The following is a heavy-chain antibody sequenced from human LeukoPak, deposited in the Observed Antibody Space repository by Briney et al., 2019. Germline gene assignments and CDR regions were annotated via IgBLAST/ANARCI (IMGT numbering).Heavy chain of an antibody. J-gene: IGHJ5*02. CDR1: EFTFSSYA. D-gene: IGHD2-15*01. V-gene: IGHV3-30-3*01. CDR2: ISDDGNNK. CDR3: ARKVVVAATNWFDP. Sequence: GGSLGLSCAASEFTFSSYAMHWVRQAPGKGLEWVAVISDDGNNKYYADSVKGRFTISRDNAKNSLYLQMNSLRAEDTAVYYCARKVVVAATNWFDPWGQGTLVTVSS.